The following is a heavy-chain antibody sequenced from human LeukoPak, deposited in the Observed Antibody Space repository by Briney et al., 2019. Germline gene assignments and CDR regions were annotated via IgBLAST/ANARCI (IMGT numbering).Heavy chain of an antibody. Sequence: ASVKVSCKASGGTFSSYAISWVRQAPGQGLEWMGWISAYNSNTNYAQKLQGRVTMTTDTSTSTAYMELRSLRSADTAVYYCARDLGGIGDNWFDPWGQGTLVTVSS. D-gene: IGHD3-16*01. J-gene: IGHJ5*02. CDR1: GGTFSSYA. CDR2: ISAYNSNT. CDR3: ARDLGGIGDNWFDP. V-gene: IGHV1-18*01.